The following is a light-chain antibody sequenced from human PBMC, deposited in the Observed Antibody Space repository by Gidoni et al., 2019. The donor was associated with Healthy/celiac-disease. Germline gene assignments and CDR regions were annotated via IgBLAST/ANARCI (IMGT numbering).Light chain of an antibody. CDR2: GAS. CDR1: QSVSSGY. V-gene: IGKV3-20*01. Sequence: EIGLTQSPGTLALSPRERATLSCRASQSVSSGYLAWYQQNPGQAPRLLIYGASSRATGIPHTFSGSGSGTDFTVTISRLEPEDFAVYYCQQYGSSPYTFGQGTKLEIK. J-gene: IGKJ2*01. CDR3: QQYGSSPYT.